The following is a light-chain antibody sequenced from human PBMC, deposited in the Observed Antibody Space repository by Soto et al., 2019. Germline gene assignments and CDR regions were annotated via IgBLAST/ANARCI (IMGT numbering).Light chain of an antibody. CDR3: QHYGSLSWT. J-gene: IGKJ1*01. V-gene: IGKV3-20*01. CDR1: RSVSSY. Sequence: IWLTQAPATLSLSPGESATLSCRASRSVSSYLAWYQQKPGQAPRLLIHGASTRATGVPDRFSGSGSGTDFTLTISRLEPEDFAVYHCQHYGSLSWTFGEGTKVDI. CDR2: GAS.